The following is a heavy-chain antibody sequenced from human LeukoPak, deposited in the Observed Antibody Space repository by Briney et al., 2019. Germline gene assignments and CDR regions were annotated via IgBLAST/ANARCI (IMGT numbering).Heavy chain of an antibody. CDR1: GYTFTGYY. D-gene: IGHD6-13*01. J-gene: IGHJ5*02. CDR3: AGAAAGTVYWFDP. V-gene: IGHV1-2*02. Sequence: ASVKVSCKASGYTFTGYYMHWVRQAPGQGLEWMGWINPNSGGTNYAQKFQGRVTMTRDTSISTAYMELSRLRSDDTAVYYCAGAAAGTVYWFDPWGQGTLVTVSS. CDR2: INPNSGGT.